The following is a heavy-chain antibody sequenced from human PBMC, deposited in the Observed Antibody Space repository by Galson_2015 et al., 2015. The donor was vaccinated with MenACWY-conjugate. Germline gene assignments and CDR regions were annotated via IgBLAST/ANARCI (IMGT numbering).Heavy chain of an antibody. D-gene: IGHD6-19*01. J-gene: IGHJ3*01. CDR1: GFTVSSNY. CDR3: VRDQWRQWLVHGNDAFDL. V-gene: IGHV3-53*01. Sequence: SLRLSCAVSGFTVSSNYMGWVRQAPGQGLEWVSLIYSGGWTNYADSVKGRFTISRDDSKNTLYLQMNSLRAEDTAVYYCVRDQWRQWLVHGNDAFDLWGQGTKVTVSS. CDR2: IYSGGWT.